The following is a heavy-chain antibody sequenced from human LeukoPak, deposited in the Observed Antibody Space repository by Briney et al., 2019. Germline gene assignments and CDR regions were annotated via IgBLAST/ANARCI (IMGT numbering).Heavy chain of an antibody. CDR2: IKQDGSEK. Sequence: GGSLRLSCAASGFTFSSYWMSWVRQAPGKGLEWVANIKQDGSEKYYVDSAKGRFTISRDNAKNSLYLQMNSLRAEDTAVYYCARDLRYFDWLPDAFDIWGQGTMVTVSS. CDR3: ARDLRYFDWLPDAFDI. CDR1: GFTFSSYW. J-gene: IGHJ3*02. V-gene: IGHV3-7*01. D-gene: IGHD3-9*01.